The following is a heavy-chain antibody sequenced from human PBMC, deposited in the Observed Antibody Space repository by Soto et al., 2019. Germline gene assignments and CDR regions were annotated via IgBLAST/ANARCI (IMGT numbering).Heavy chain of an antibody. CDR2: IYYSGST. Sequence: SETLSLTCTVSGGSISSSSYYWGWIRQPPGKGLEWIGSIYYSGSTYYNPSLKSRVTISVDTSKNQFSLKLSSVTAADTAVYYCACSTVTPSGWFDPWGQGTLVTVSS. J-gene: IGHJ5*02. CDR3: ACSTVTPSGWFDP. D-gene: IGHD4-17*01. V-gene: IGHV4-39*01. CDR1: GGSISSSSYY.